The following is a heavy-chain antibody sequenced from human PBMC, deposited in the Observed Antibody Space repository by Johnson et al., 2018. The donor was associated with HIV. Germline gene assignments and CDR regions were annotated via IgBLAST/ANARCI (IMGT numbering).Heavy chain of an antibody. CDR1: GFTFSTYA. V-gene: IGHV3-30-3*01. CDR2: ISYDGSTK. CDR3: AKETRDSRSALDV. Sequence: QVQLVESGGGVVQPGRSLRLSCAASGFTFSTYAIHWVRQAPGKGLEWVAIISYDGSTKYYADSVKGRFTISRDTSKKSVFLQMNNLRPEDTAVYYCAKETRDSRSALDVWGQGTLVTVSS. D-gene: IGHD4-11*01. J-gene: IGHJ3*01.